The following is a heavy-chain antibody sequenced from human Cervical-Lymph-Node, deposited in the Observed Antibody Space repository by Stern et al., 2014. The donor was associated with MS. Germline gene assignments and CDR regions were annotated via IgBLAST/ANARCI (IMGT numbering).Heavy chain of an antibody. D-gene: IGHD3-10*01. CDR1: GFTFSDYG. CDR3: ARDRGLTHYFYGMDV. J-gene: IGHJ6*02. CDR2: ATYDGSDQ. Sequence: VQLEESGGGVVQPGKSLRLSCAASGFTFSDYGMHWVRQAPGTGLGWVALATYDGSDQYYADSVKGRFTVSRDNSKNTVLLQMNGLRPEDTAVYFCARDRGLTHYFYGMDVWGQGTTVTVSS. V-gene: IGHV3-30*03.